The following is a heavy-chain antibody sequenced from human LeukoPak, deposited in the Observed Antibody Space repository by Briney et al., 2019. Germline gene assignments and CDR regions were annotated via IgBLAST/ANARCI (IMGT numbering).Heavy chain of an antibody. CDR2: IYYSGST. D-gene: IGHD3-22*01. V-gene: IGHV4-59*01. J-gene: IGHJ4*02. CDR3: AREVPGGYYYDSSGYLN. Sequence: GSLRLSCAASGFTFSSYSMNWVRQAPGKGLEWIGYIYYSGSTNYNPSLKSRVTISVDTSKNQFSLKLSSVTAADTAVYYCAREVPGGYYYDSSGYLNWGQGTLVTVSS. CDR1: GFTFSSYS.